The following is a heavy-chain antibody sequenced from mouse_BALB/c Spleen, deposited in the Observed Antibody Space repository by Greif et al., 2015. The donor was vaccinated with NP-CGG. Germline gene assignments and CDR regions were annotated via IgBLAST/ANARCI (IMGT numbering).Heavy chain of an antibody. V-gene: IGHV5-6-3*01. CDR2: INSNGGST. J-gene: IGHJ3*01. CDR1: GFTFSSYG. Sequence: DVKLVESGGGLVQPGGSLKLSCAASGFTFSSYGMSWVRQTPDKRLELVATINSNGGSTYYPDSVKGRFTISRDNAKNTLYLQMSSLKSEDTAMYYCATGFAYRGQGTLVTVSA. CDR3: ATGFAY.